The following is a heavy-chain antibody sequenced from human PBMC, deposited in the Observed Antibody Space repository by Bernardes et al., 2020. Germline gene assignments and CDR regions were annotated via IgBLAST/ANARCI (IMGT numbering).Heavy chain of an antibody. CDR1: GFTFNSYS. V-gene: IGHV3-48*02. Sequence: GGSLRLSCATSGFTFNSYSINWVRQAPGKGLEWVSYISGTSSAVYYADSVKGRFTVSRDYAQKSLYLQMDSLRHEDTAVYYCAREAWPHTIPYYGMDVWGKGTTVTVSS. CDR2: ISGTSSAV. J-gene: IGHJ6*04. D-gene: IGHD2-2*01. CDR3: AREAWPHTIPYYGMDV.